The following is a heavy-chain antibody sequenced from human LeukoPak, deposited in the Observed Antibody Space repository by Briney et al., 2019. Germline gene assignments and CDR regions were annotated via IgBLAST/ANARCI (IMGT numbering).Heavy chain of an antibody. CDR3: AKDLLKQWLVREYFQH. CDR1: GFTFSSYG. CDR2: ISGSGGST. J-gene: IGHJ1*01. Sequence: PGGSLRLSCAASGFTFSSYGMSWVRQAPGKGLEWVSAISGSGGSTYYADSVKGRFIISRDNSKNTLYLQMNSLRAEDTAVYYCAKDLLKQWLVREYFQHWGQGTLVTVSS. D-gene: IGHD6-19*01. V-gene: IGHV3-23*01.